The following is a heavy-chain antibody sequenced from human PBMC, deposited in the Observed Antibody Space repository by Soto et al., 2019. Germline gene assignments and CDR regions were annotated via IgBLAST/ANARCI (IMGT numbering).Heavy chain of an antibody. V-gene: IGHV4-39*01. Sequence: QLQLQESGPGLVKPSETLSLTCTVSGGSISSSSYYWGWIRQPPGKGLEWIGRIYYSGSTYYNPSLKRRVTIEVDTYKNRLHLKLSSVTAADTAVYYCASLGIIFYGILNSFDYWGQGTLVTVSS. CDR3: ASLGIIFYGILNSFDY. D-gene: IGHD3-9*01. CDR1: GGSISSSSYY. J-gene: IGHJ4*02. CDR2: IYYSGST.